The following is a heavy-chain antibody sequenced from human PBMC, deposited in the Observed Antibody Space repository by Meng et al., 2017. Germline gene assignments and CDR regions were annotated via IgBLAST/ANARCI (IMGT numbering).Heavy chain of an antibody. CDR3: ARSPPTAMAPRYYYYGMDV. V-gene: IGHV2-70*04. D-gene: IGHD5-18*01. CDR2: IDWDDDK. CDR1: GFSLSTSGMR. Sequence: SGPTLVKPTQTLTLTCTFSGFSLSTSGMRVSWIRQPPGKALEWLARIDWDDDKFYSTSLKTRLTISKDTSKNQVVLTMPNMDPVDTATYYCARSPPTAMAPRYYYYGMDVWGQGTTVTVSS. J-gene: IGHJ6*02.